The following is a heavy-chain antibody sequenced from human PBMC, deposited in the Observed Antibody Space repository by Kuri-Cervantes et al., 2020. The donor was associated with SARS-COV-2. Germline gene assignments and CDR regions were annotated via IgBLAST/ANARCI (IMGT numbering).Heavy chain of an antibody. CDR1: GYTFTGYY. D-gene: IGHD6-19*01. Sequence: SVKVSCKASGYTFTGYYMHWVRQAPGQGLEWMGRIIPIVGVPNYAQNFQGRVTITADTSTSTAYVELSSLRSEDTAAYHCARETSRTSGTGYYFDYWGQGTLVTVSS. V-gene: IGHV1-69*04. CDR3: ARETSRTSGTGYYFDY. CDR2: IIPIVGVP. J-gene: IGHJ4*02.